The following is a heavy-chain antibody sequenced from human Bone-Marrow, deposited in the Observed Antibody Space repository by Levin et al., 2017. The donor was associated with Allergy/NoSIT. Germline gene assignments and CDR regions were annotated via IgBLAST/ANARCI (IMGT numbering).Heavy chain of an antibody. CDR3: AREIANENSY. CDR1: GFSFSAYS. CDR2: ISFDGRNT. D-gene: IGHD1-1*01. V-gene: IGHV3-30*04. Sequence: GESLKISCAASGFSFSAYSMHWVRQAPGKGLDWVAAISFDGRNTYYANSVKGRFSISRDNSKNTLILQMDNLRPEDTALYYCAREIANENSYWGQGTVVTVSS. J-gene: IGHJ4*02.